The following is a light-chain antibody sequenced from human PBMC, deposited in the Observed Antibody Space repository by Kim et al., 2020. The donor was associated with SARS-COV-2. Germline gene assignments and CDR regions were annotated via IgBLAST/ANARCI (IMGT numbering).Light chain of an antibody. CDR3: CSYAGSYTLI. J-gene: IGLJ2*01. CDR1: SSDVGSSKY. Sequence: PGTMSCTGTSSDVGSSKYVSWYQQHPGKAPKLMISDVTRRPSGVPDRISGTKSGNTASLTISGLQPDDEADYYCCSYAGSYTLIFGGGTQLTVL. V-gene: IGLV2-11*01. CDR2: DVT.